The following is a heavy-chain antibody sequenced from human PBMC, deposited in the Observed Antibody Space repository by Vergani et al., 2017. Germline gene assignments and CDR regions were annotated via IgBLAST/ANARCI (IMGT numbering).Heavy chain of an antibody. CDR1: GYTFTGYY. J-gene: IGHJ4*02. Sequence: QVQLVQSGAEVKKPGASVKVSCKASGYTFTGYYMHWVRQAPGQGLEWMGWINPNSGGTNYAHKFQGRVTMTRDTSISTAYMELNRLRSDDTAVYYCARGDDCSGGTCYLRAFDYWGQGTLVTVSS. CDR2: INPNSGGT. D-gene: IGHD2-15*01. CDR3: ARGDDCSGGTCYLRAFDY. V-gene: IGHV1-2*07.